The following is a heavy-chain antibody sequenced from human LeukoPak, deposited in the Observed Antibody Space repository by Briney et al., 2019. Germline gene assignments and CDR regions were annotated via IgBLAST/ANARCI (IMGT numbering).Heavy chain of an antibody. D-gene: IGHD5-18*01. Sequence: SETLSLACTVSGGSISSGGYYWSWIRQHPGKGLEWIGYIYYSGRTYYNPSLKSRVTISVDTSKNQFSLKLSSVTAADTAVYYCARGFGYSYGTPFFPDIYWGQGTLVTVSS. V-gene: IGHV4-31*03. CDR2: IYYSGRT. CDR1: GGSISSGGYY. CDR3: ARGFGYSYGTPFFPDIY. J-gene: IGHJ4*02.